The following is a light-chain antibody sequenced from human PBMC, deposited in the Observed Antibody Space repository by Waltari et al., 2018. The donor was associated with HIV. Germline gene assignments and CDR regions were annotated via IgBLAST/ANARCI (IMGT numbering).Light chain of an antibody. Sequence: SYVLTQPPSISVAPGKTAKLTCAGKHIGNRDVNWYQQKPGQAPILVIFDDDDRPSGIPERFSGSNSDNTATLTINRVEVGDEGDYYCQVWDSGSDHVFGSGTTVTVL. CDR1: HIGNRD. CDR2: DDD. J-gene: IGLJ1*01. V-gene: IGLV3-21*01. CDR3: QVWDSGSDHV.